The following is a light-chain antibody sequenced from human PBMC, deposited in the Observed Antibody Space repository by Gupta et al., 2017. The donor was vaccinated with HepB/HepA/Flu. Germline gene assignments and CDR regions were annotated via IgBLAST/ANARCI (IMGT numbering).Light chain of an antibody. J-gene: IGLJ3*02. Sequence: QLVLTQSPSASASLGASVKLTCTLSSGHSSYAIAWHQQQPEKGPRYLMKLNSDGSHRRGDGIPDRFSGSSSGAERYLTISSLQSEDEADYYCQTWGTGIRVFGGGTKLTGL. CDR3: QTWGTGIRV. V-gene: IGLV4-69*01. CDR2: LNSDGSH. CDR1: SGHSSYA.